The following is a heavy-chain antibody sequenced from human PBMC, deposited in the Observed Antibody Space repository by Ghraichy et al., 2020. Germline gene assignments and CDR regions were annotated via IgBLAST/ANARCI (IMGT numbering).Heavy chain of an antibody. CDR3: ARLDSSGPGDY. Sequence: SETLSLTCTVSGGSIRSSSYSWGSIRQPPGKGLEWVGQIYYSGTTQYSPSLKSRVTMSVDASKNQFSLKLTSLTATDTAVYYCARLDSSGPGDYWGQGTLXTVSS. CDR2: IYYSGTT. J-gene: IGHJ4*02. CDR1: GGSIRSSSYS. D-gene: IGHD6-19*01. V-gene: IGHV4-39*01.